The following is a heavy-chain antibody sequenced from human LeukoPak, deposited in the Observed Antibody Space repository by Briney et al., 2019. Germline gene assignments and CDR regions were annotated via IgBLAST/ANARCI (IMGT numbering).Heavy chain of an antibody. CDR3: AKEESRAFDY. Sequence: GGSLRLSCAASGFTFSSYAMTWVRRAPGKGLEWVSVINDSGGSTYYADSVKGRFTISRDNSKNTLYLQMNSLRAEDTAIYYCAKEESRAFDYWGQGTLVTVSS. V-gene: IGHV3-23*01. J-gene: IGHJ4*02. CDR1: GFTFSSYA. CDR2: INDSGGST. D-gene: IGHD2-2*01.